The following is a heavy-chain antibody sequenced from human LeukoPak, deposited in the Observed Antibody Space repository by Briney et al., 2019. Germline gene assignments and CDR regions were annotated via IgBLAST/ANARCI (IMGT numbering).Heavy chain of an antibody. V-gene: IGHV3-74*01. CDR2: INSDGSST. CDR3: ARDVKTPTAGYDSSGYYPR. CDR1: GFTFSSYW. Sequence: PGGSLRLSCAASGFTFSSYWMHWVRQAPGKGLVWVSRINSDGSSTSYADSVKGRFTISRDNAKNTLYLQMNSLRAEDTAVYYCARDVKTPTAGYDSSGYYPRRGQGTLVTVSS. D-gene: IGHD3-22*01. J-gene: IGHJ4*02.